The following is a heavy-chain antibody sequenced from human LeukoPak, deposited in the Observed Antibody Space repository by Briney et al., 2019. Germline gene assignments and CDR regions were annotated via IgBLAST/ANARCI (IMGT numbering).Heavy chain of an antibody. CDR1: GASIRISNYY. D-gene: IGHD3-10*01. Sequence: PSETLCLPRTVSGASIRISNYYWGWIRQPPGKGLEWIASVYHTGTTYYNPSLKSRVTIFVETSKNQVSLRLSSVTVEDTAVYYCARHSNYASGSTAKGLFDECGQGSLVSVSS. V-gene: IGHV4-39*01. CDR3: ARHSNYASGSTAKGLFDE. CDR2: VYHTGTT. J-gene: IGHJ4*02.